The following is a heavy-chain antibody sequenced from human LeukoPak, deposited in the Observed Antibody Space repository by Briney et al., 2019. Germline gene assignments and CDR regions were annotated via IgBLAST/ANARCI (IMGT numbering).Heavy chain of an antibody. Sequence: PGGSLRLSCAASGFIFSSYGMHWVRQAPGKGLEWVARIWHDGSNDDYADSVKGRFTISRDNSKNTLYLQMNSLRAEDTAIYYCARVLDSSSSRYQAFPYWGQGTLVTVSS. J-gene: IGHJ4*02. CDR3: ARVLDSSSSRYQAFPY. CDR2: IWHDGSND. D-gene: IGHD2-15*01. V-gene: IGHV3-33*01. CDR1: GFIFSSYG.